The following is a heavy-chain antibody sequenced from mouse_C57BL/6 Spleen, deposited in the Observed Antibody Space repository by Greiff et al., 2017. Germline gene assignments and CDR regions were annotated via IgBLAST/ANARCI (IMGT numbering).Heavy chain of an antibody. V-gene: IGHV1-7*01. CDR2: INPSSGNT. Sequence: QVQLQHSGAELVKPGASVKLSCKASGYTFTSYWMHWVKQRPGQGLEWIGNINPSSGNTKYNQKFKGKATLTAGKSSSTAYMQLCSLTYEDSAVYYGARGAGDYDVDYWGQGTTLTVSS. CDR3: ARGAGDYDVDY. CDR1: GYTFTSYW. D-gene: IGHD2-4*01. J-gene: IGHJ2*01.